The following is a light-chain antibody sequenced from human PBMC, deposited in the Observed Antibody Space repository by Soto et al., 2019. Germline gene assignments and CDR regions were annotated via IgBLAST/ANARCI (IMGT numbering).Light chain of an antibody. V-gene: IGKV1-6*01. CDR1: QGIRND. Sequence: AIQMTQSPSSLSASVGDRVTITCRASQGIRNDLGWYQQKPGKAPKLLIYAASSLQSGVPSRFSGSGSGTDFTLSISSLQPEYFATYYCLQDYNYPYTFGQGTKLEIK. CDR2: AAS. CDR3: LQDYNYPYT. J-gene: IGKJ2*01.